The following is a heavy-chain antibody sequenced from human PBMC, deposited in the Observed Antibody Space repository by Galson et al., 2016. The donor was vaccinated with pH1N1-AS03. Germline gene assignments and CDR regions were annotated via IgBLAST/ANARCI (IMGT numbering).Heavy chain of an antibody. CDR3: ARDPRGPCSSATCATTYYFGMDV. V-gene: IGHV1-2*04. CDR2: IHPNDGVT. Sequence: SVKVSCKASGYTFTDFSINWVRQAPGQGLEWMGWIHPNDGVTNYAQNFQAWVTMTRDTSISTAYLELYGLKSDDTAVYYCARDPRGPCSSATCATTYYFGMDVWGQGATVIVSS. CDR1: GYTFTDFS. D-gene: IGHD2/OR15-2a*01. J-gene: IGHJ6*02.